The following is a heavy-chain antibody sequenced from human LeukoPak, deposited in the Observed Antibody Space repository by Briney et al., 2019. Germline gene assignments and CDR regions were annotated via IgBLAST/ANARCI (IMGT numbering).Heavy chain of an antibody. CDR2: IFDSGST. V-gene: IGHV4-59*08. D-gene: IGHD6-19*01. CDR1: GGSISSNY. Sequence: PSETLSLTCTVPGGSISSNYWNWIRQPPGKGLEWIGSIFDSGSTKYNPSLKSRVTMSVDTFKNQFSLMLSSVSAADTAVYYCAASARLVLQESVYWGQGTLVTVSS. CDR3: AASARLVLQESVY. J-gene: IGHJ4*02.